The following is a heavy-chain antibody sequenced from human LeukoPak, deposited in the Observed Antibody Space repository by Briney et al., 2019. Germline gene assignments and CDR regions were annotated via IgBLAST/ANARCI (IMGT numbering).Heavy chain of an antibody. D-gene: IGHD5-12*01. CDR2: INWNGGST. J-gene: IGHJ5*02. Sequence: GGSLTLSCAASGFTFDDYGMSWVRQAPGKGLEWVSGINWNGGSTGYVDSVKGRFTISRDNAKNSLYLQMNSLRAEDTALYHCARGSGYDPNWFDPWGQGTLVTVSS. CDR1: GFTFDDYG. V-gene: IGHV3-20*01. CDR3: ARGSGYDPNWFDP.